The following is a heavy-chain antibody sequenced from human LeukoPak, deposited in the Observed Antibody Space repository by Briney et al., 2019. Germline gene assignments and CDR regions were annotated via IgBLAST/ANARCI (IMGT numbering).Heavy chain of an antibody. CDR3: ARLLGYCTNGVCYDYYYYYMDV. CDR1: GFTFSNYG. Sequence: GGSLRLSCAASGFTFSNYGMTWVRQAPGKGLEWVSSISSSSSYIYYADSVKGRFTISRGNAKNSLYLQMNSLRAEDTAVYYCARLLGYCTNGVCYDYYYYYMDVWGKGTTVTVSS. J-gene: IGHJ6*03. CDR2: ISSSSSYI. D-gene: IGHD2-8*01. V-gene: IGHV3-21*01.